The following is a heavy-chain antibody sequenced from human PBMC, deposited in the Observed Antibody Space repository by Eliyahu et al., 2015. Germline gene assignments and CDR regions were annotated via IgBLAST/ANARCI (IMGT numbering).Heavy chain of an antibody. J-gene: IGHJ4*02. V-gene: IGHV4-34*01. CDR1: GGSFSGYY. CDR3: ARAGDIVVVPAAHGFDY. CDR2: INHSGST. D-gene: IGHD2-2*01. Sequence: QVQLQQWGAGLLKPSETLSLTCAVYGGSFSGYYWSWIRQPPGKGLEWIGEINHSGSTNYNPSLKSRVTISVDTSKNQFSLKLSSVTAADTAVYYCARAGDIVVVPAAHGFDYWGQGTLVTVSS.